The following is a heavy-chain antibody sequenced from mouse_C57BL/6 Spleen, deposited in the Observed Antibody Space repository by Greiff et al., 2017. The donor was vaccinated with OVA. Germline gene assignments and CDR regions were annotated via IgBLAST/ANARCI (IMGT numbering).Heavy chain of an antibody. Sequence: EVHLVESGGGLVKPGGSLKLSCAASGFTFSSYTMSWVRQTPEKRLEWVATISGGGGNTYYPDSVKGRFTISRDNAKNTLYLQMSSLRSEDTALYYCARQNYCSRYYYAMDYWGQGTSVTVSS. CDR1: GFTFSSYT. D-gene: IGHD1-1*01. CDR2: ISGGGGNT. V-gene: IGHV5-9*01. J-gene: IGHJ4*01. CDR3: ARQNYCSRYYYAMDY.